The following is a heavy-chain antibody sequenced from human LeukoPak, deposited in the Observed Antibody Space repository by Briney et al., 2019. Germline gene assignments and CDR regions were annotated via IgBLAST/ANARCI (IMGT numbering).Heavy chain of an antibody. J-gene: IGHJ4*02. CDR3: ARDRGELLDY. V-gene: IGHV3-74*01. CDR2: LKSDGSSS. Sequence: GGSLRLSYAASGFTFSSYWMHWVRQVPGKGLVWVSRLKSDGSSSSYADSVKGRFTISRDNAKNTLYLQMNSLRDEDTAVYYCARDRGELLDYWGQGTLVTVSS. CDR1: GFTFSSYW. D-gene: IGHD3-10*01.